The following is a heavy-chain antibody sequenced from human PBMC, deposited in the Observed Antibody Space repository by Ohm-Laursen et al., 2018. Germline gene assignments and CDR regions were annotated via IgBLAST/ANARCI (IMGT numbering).Heavy chain of an antibody. V-gene: IGHV4-38-2*01. CDR2: IYHSGST. J-gene: IGHJ4*02. CDR3: AKVAVAAHFDY. D-gene: IGHD2-15*01. Sequence: SQTLSLTCAVSGYSISSGYFWGWIRQPPGKGLEWIGTIYHSGSTYYNPSLKSRVTISVDTPKNQFSLKLSSVTAADTAVYYCAKVAVAAHFDYWGQGTLVTVSS. CDR1: GYSISSGYF.